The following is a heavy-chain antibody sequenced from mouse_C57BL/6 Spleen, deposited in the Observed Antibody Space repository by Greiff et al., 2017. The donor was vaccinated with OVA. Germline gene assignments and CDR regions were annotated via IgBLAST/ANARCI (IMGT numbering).Heavy chain of an antibody. V-gene: IGHV1-69*01. J-gene: IGHJ2*01. CDR2: IDPSDSYT. D-gene: IGHD2-2*01. Sequence: QVQLQQPGAELVMPGASVKLSCKASGYTFTSYWMHWVKQRPGQGLEWIGEIDPSDSYTNYNQKFKGKSTLTVDKSSSTAYMQLSSLTSEDSAVYYCARGGYYGYDHAMDYWGQGTTLTVSS. CDR1: GYTFTSYW. CDR3: ARGGYYGYDHAMDY.